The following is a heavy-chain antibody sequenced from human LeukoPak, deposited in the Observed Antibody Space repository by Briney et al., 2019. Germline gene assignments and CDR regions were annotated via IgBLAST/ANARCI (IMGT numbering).Heavy chain of an antibody. CDR2: INPNSGGT. D-gene: IGHD2-2*01. V-gene: IGHV1-2*02. CDR3: ARAAAASSPTQFHY. Sequence: ASVKVSCKASGYTFTGDYMHWVRQAPGQGLEWMGWINPNSGGTNYAQKFQGRVTMTRDTSISTAYMELSRLRSDDTAVYYCARAAAASSPTQFHYWGQGTLVTVSS. J-gene: IGHJ4*02. CDR1: GYTFTGDY.